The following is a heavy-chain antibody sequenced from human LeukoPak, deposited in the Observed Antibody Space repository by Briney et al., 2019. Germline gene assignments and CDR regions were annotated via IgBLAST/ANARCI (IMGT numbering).Heavy chain of an antibody. J-gene: IGHJ3*02. CDR2: IGTAGDT. V-gene: IGHV3-13*01. CDR3: ARDRWYDSSGYYYGPPIDAFDI. D-gene: IGHD3-22*01. CDR1: GFTFSSYD. Sequence: GGSLRLSCAASGFTFSSYDMHWVRQATGKGLEWVSAIGTAGDTYYPDSVKGRFTISRDNAKNSLYLQMNSLRAEDTAVYYCARDRWYDSSGYYYGPPIDAFDIWGQGTMVTVSS.